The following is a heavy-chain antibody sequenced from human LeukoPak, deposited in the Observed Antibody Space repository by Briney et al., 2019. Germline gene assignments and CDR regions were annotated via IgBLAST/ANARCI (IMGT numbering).Heavy chain of an antibody. CDR1: GVSISSGGYY. D-gene: IGHD1-26*01. Sequence: SQTLSLTCTVSGVSISSGGYYWSWIRQHPGKGLEWIGYIYYSGSTYYNPSLKSRVTISVDTSKNQFSLKLSSVTAADTAVYYCARGGGYSGSYFDYWGQGTLVTVSS. V-gene: IGHV4-31*03. CDR3: ARGGGYSGSYFDY. J-gene: IGHJ4*02. CDR2: IYYSGST.